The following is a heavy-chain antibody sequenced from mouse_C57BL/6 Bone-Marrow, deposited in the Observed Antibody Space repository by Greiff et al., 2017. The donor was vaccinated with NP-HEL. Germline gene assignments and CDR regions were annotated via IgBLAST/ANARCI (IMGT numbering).Heavy chain of an antibody. CDR2: IYPGSGST. V-gene: IGHV1-55*01. D-gene: IGHD1-1*01. Sequence: QVQLKQSGAELVKPGASVKMSCKASGYTFTSYWITWVKQRPGQGLEWIGDIYPGSGSTNYNEKFKSKATLTVDTSSSTAYMQLSSLTSEDSAVYYCARGVTTVVAPLDYWGQGTSVTVSS. CDR1: GYTFTSYW. CDR3: ARGVTTVVAPLDY. J-gene: IGHJ4*01.